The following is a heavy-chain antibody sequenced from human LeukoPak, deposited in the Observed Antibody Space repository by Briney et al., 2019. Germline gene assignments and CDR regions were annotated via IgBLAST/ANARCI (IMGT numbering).Heavy chain of an antibody. CDR2: IKQEGSEK. V-gene: IGHV3-7*03. CDR1: GFTFSSYW. J-gene: IGHJ4*02. CDR3: ARHPHVVVVPAAMFDY. D-gene: IGHD2-2*01. Sequence: GGSLRLSCAASGFTFSSYWMSWVRQAPGKGLGWVANIKQEGSEKYYVDSVKRRFPISRDNAKNTLYLQMNSLRAEDTAVYFCARHPHVVVVPAAMFDYWGQGTLVTVSS.